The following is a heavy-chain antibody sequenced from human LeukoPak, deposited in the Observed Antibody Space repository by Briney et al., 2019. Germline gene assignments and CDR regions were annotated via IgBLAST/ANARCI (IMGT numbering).Heavy chain of an antibody. CDR1: GFTFSNFG. CDR3: TRDGGDGYNFDY. J-gene: IGHJ4*02. D-gene: IGHD5-24*01. V-gene: IGHV3-30*03. CDR2: ISYDGSSE. Sequence: PGRSLRLSCAASGFTFSNFGVHWVRQAPGKGLEWVTRISYDGSSEYYADSVKGRLTISRDNSKNTLYLQMNSLRGEDTAVYYCTRDGGDGYNFDYWGQGTLVTVSS.